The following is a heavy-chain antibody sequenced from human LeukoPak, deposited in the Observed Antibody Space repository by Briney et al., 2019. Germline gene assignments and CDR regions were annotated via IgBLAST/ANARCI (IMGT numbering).Heavy chain of an antibody. Sequence: SVKVSXKASGDTFSNYGLSWMRQAPGQGLEWMGRIMPISGIANYAQKFQDRVTINTDESTSTVYMELNSLRSEDTAVYYCARDLYYYDSGGPDYWGQGTLVSVSS. CDR3: ARDLYYYDSGGPDY. D-gene: IGHD3-22*01. J-gene: IGHJ4*02. V-gene: IGHV1-69*05. CDR2: IMPISGIA. CDR1: GDTFSNYG.